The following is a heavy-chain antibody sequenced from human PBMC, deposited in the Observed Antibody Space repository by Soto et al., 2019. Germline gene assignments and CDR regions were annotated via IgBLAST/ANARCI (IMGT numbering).Heavy chain of an antibody. Sequence: PSQTLSLTCAISGDSVSSNSAAWNWIRQSPSRGLEWLGRTYYRSKWYNDYAVSVKSRITINPDTSKNQFSLQLNSVTPEDTAVYYCARVRGPISYQYDFWSGYYSDPEYYYYYGMDVWGQGTTVTVSS. CDR3: ARVRGPISYQYDFWSGYYSDPEYYYYYGMDV. CDR1: GDSVSSNSAA. V-gene: IGHV6-1*01. J-gene: IGHJ6*02. D-gene: IGHD3-3*01. CDR2: TYYRSKWYN.